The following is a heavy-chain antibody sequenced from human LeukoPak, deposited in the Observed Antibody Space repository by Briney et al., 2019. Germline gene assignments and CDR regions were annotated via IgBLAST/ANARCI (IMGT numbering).Heavy chain of an antibody. CDR1: GFSFADSW. D-gene: IGHD3-10*01. CDR2: INNDGSDT. J-gene: IGHJ4*02. V-gene: IGHV3-74*01. Sequence: GGSLRLSCAASGFSFADSWMHWVRQAPGKGLVWVSRINNDGSDTRYADSVRGRFTISRDNAKNTLYLQMNSLRAEDTAVYYCAKGALAHYYGSGSYKDYWGQGTLVTVSS. CDR3: AKGALAHYYGSGSYKDY.